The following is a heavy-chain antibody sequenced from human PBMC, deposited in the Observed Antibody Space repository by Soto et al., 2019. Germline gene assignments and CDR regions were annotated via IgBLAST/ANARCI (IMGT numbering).Heavy chain of an antibody. D-gene: IGHD3-22*01. CDR2: IYYSGST. CDR1: GGSISSGDYY. Sequence: SETLSLTCTVSGGSISSGDYYWSWIRQPPGKGLEWIGYIYYSGSTYYNPSLKSRVTISVDTSKNQFSLKLSSVTAADTAVYYCARGTYYYDSSGYYHTYYFDYWGQGTLVTVS. CDR3: ARGTYYYDSSGYYHTYYFDY. V-gene: IGHV4-30-4*01. J-gene: IGHJ4*02.